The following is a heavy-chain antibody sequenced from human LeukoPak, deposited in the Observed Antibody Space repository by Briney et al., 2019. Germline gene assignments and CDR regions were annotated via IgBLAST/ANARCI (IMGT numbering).Heavy chain of an antibody. Sequence: GGSLRLSCEASGFTFTSYYMNWVRQAPGRGLEWVSSIGSSSTHIYYADSVKGRFTISRDNAKNSLYLQMNSQRAEDTAVYYCARGVSYRVVVTATDFDYWGQGTLVTVSS. CDR3: ARGVSYRVVVTATDFDY. CDR1: GFTFTSYY. CDR2: IGSSSTHI. D-gene: IGHD2-21*02. V-gene: IGHV3-21*01. J-gene: IGHJ4*02.